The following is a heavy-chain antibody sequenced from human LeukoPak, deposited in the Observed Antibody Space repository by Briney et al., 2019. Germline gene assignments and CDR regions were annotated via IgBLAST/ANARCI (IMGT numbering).Heavy chain of an antibody. CDR1: GGTFSNYV. CDR2: IIPILGIP. J-gene: IGHJ6*02. D-gene: IGHD3-9*01. V-gene: IGHV1-69*04. Sequence: GASVKVSCKASGGTFSNYVISWVRQAPGQGLEWMGRIIPILGIPNYAQKFQGRVSITADKSTSTAYMELSSLRSEDTAVYYCASAPPYYDILLRGYYYGMDVWGQGTTVTVSS. CDR3: ASAPPYYDILLRGYYYGMDV.